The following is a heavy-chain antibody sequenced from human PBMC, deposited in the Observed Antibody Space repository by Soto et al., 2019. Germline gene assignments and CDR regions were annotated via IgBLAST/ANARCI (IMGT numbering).Heavy chain of an antibody. D-gene: IGHD1-1*01. CDR2: TGNDGGEV. Sequence: EVQLVESGGGLVQPGGSLGLSGGSPDLTFSRRCLHWARQAPGKGLEWVFHTGNDGGEVTYADSVKGRFTISRDNARNMVFRQMNTLSADDTAVYYCARDERYGLYVWGKGTTVTVSS. CDR3: ARDERYGLYV. V-gene: IGHV3-74*03. CDR1: DLTFSRRC. J-gene: IGHJ6*04.